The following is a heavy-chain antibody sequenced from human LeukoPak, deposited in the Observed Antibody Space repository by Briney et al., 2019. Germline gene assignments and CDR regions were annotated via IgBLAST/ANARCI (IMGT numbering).Heavy chain of an antibody. CDR1: GGSISSSSYY. D-gene: IGHD5-24*01. V-gene: IGHV4-39*01. CDR3: AKPSIGWLQFAAFDI. CDR2: IYYSGST. J-gene: IGHJ3*02. Sequence: PSETLSLTCTVSGGSISSSSYYWGWIRQPPGKGLEWIRSIYYSGSTYYNPSLKSRVTISVDTSKNQFSLKLSSVTAADTAVYYCAKPSIGWLQFAAFDIWGQGRMVTVSS.